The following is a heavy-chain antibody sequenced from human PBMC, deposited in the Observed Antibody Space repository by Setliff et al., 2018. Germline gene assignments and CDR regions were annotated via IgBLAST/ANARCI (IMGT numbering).Heavy chain of an antibody. J-gene: IGHJ6*03. CDR2: IYIGGRA. CDR1: GGSISSYY. V-gene: IGHV4-4*07. CDR3: AREQWLDPPGYYYMDV. D-gene: IGHD6-19*01. Sequence: NPSETLSLTCTVSGGSISSYYWSWIRQPAGKGLEWIGHIYIGGRANYNPSLKSRVTMSIDTSKNQFSLKLNSVTAADMAVYYCAREQWLDPPGYYYMDVWAKGTTVTVSS.